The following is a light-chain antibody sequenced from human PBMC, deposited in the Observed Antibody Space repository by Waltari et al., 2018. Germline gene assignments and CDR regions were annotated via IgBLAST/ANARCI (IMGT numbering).Light chain of an antibody. CDR2: DVS. Sequence: QSALTQPASVSGSPGQSITISCTGTSSDIGYYNYVSWYQHHPGTAPTPLISDVSNRPSGVSNRFSGSKSVDTTSLTISGLQAEDEAEYYCSSFTTRNTWVFGGGTKLTVL. CDR3: SSFTTRNTWV. J-gene: IGLJ3*02. V-gene: IGLV2-14*03. CDR1: SSDIGYYNY.